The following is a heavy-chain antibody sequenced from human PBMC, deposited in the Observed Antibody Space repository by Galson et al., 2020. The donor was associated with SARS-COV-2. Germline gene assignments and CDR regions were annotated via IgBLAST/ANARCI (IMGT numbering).Heavy chain of an antibody. CDR2: IYLDDDE. D-gene: IGHD3-10*01. CDR3: AHTRSEYDSGSYHLAHFDP. V-gene: IGHV2-5*02. CDR1: GFSLTTDGVG. Sequence: ESGPTLVKPTQTLTLTCSFSGFSLTTDGVGVGWIRQPPGKALEWLALIYLDDDERYSPSLKSRLTVTKDTSKNQVVLTLTNMDPVDTATYYCAHTRSEYDSGSYHLAHFDPWGQGALVTVSS. J-gene: IGHJ5*02.